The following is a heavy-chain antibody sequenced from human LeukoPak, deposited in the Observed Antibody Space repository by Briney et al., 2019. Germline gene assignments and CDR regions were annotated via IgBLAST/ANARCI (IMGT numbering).Heavy chain of an antibody. CDR3: ARGFGSSWYYFDY. V-gene: IGHV4-59*01. Sequence: SDTLSLTCTDSGGSIRSCYWSWIRQPPGKGLEWVGYIYHSGSTTYNPSLKSRVTMSVDTSKNQFSLKLSSVTAADTAVYYCARGFGSSWYYFDYWGQGTLVTVSS. D-gene: IGHD6-13*01. CDR1: GGSIRSCY. CDR2: IYHSGST. J-gene: IGHJ4*02.